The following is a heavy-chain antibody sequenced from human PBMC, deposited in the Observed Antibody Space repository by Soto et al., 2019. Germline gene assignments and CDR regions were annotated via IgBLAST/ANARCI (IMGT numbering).Heavy chain of an antibody. J-gene: IGHJ5*02. D-gene: IGHD6-13*01. CDR3: ARRKYSSTGDNWFDP. Sequence: SETLSLTCTVSGGSISSYYWSWIRQPPGKGLEWIGYIYYSGSTNYNPSLKSRVTISVDTSKNQFSLKLSSVTAADTAVYYCARRKYSSTGDNWFDPWGQGTLVTVSS. CDR1: GGSISSYY. V-gene: IGHV4-59*08. CDR2: IYYSGST.